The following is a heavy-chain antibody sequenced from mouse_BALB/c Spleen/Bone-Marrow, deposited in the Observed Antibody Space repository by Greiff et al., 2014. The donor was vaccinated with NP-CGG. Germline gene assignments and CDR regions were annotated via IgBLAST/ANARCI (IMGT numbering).Heavy chain of an antibody. J-gene: IGHJ2*01. CDR2: IDPSDSET. Sequence: VQLQQSGPQLVRPGASVKISCKASGYSFTSYWMHWVKQRPGQGLEWIGMIDPSDSETRLNQKFKDKATLTVDKSSSTAYMQLSSPTSEDSAVYYCAYLYGYLFDYWGQGTTLTVSS. CDR3: AYLYGYLFDY. D-gene: IGHD2-2*01. V-gene: IGHV1-74*01. CDR1: GYSFTSYW.